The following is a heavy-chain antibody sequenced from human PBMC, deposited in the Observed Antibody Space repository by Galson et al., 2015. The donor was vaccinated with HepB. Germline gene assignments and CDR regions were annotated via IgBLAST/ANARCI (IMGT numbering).Heavy chain of an antibody. CDR3: ARDFPYYDSNGYYLGGYYFDY. V-gene: IGHV1-69*13. Sequence: SVKVSCKASGGTFSSYAISWVRQAPGQGLEWMGGIIPIFGTANYAQKFQGRVTITADESTSTAYMELSSLRSEDTAVYYCARDFPYYDSNGYYLGGYYFDYWGQGTLVTVSS. CDR1: GGTFSSYA. CDR2: IIPIFGTA. D-gene: IGHD3-22*01. J-gene: IGHJ4*02.